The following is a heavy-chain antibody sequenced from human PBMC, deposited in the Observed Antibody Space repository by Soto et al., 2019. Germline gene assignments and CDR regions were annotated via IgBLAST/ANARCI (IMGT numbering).Heavy chain of an antibody. CDR2: IYHSGNA. J-gene: IGHJ4*02. Sequence: SETLSLTCTVSGDSIRNVYWSWIRQPPGKGLEWIGFIYHSGNAKYNPSLKSRVAMSVDSSKNQISLSLNSVTAADSAVYFCARAHAPTLPFDSWGQGTLVTVSS. D-gene: IGHD2-2*01. V-gene: IGHV4-59*13. CDR3: ARAHAPTLPFDS. CDR1: GDSIRNVY.